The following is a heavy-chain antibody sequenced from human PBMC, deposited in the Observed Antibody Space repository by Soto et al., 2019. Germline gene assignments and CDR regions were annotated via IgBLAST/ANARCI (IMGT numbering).Heavy chain of an antibody. J-gene: IGHJ6*02. V-gene: IGHV1-8*01. Sequence: ASVKVSCKASGYTFTSYDINWVRQATGQGLEWMGWMNPNSGNTGYAQKFQGRVTMTRNTSISTAYMELSSLRSEDTAVYYCARCGYYDGSGSRNYHYYGMNVWGQGTTVTVSS. CDR3: ARCGYYDGSGSRNYHYYGMNV. CDR1: GYTFTSYD. CDR2: MNPNSGNT. D-gene: IGHD3-22*01.